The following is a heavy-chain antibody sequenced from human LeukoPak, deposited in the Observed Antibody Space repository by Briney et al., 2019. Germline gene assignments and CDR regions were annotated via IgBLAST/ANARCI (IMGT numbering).Heavy chain of an antibody. CDR2: ISGSGGST. D-gene: IGHD5-18*01. CDR3: AKVSDGYLYYFDC. V-gene: IGHV3-23*01. J-gene: IGHJ4*02. Sequence: GGSLRLSCAASGFTFSSYAMSWVRQAPGKGLGWVSGISGSGGSTYYADSVKGRFTISRDNSKNTLYLQMNSLRAEDTAVYYCAKVSDGYLYYFDCWGQGTLVTVSS. CDR1: GFTFSSYA.